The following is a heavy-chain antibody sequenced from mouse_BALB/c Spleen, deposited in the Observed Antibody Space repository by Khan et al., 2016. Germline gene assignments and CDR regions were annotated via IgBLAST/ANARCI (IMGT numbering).Heavy chain of an antibody. V-gene: IGHV1-87*01. Sequence: QVQLKQSGAELARPGASVKLSCEASGYTFTTYWMQWVKQRPGQGLEWIGAIYPGDGDTRYTQKFKGKATLTADKSSSTAYMQLSSLASEDSAVYYCARGNSYYDYDYWGQGTTLTVSS. CDR1: GYTFTTYW. J-gene: IGHJ2*01. CDR3: ARGNSYYDYDY. D-gene: IGHD2-4*01. CDR2: IYPGDGDT.